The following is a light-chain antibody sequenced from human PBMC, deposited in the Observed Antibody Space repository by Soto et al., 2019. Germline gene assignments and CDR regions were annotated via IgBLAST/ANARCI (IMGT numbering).Light chain of an antibody. J-gene: IGKJ4*02. V-gene: IGKV3-11*01. CDR3: QQRTNWPLT. CDR1: QSVDKY. Sequence: DIVLTQSPATLSFSPGERATLSCRASQSVDKYLVWYQQKPGQAPRLLIYDASSRATGITARFSGSGSGTDFTLTITSLEPEDFAVYYCQQRTNWPLTFGGGTKLEIK. CDR2: DAS.